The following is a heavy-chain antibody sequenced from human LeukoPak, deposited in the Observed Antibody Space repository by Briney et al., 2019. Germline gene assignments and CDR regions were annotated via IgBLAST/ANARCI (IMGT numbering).Heavy chain of an antibody. CDR1: GYNFNRYS. CDR2: VSTSNGAT. CDR3: ARVSDTSMVTPGFDS. V-gene: IGHV1-18*01. D-gene: IGHD5-18*01. J-gene: IGHJ4*02. Sequence: GASVKVSCKTSGYNFNRYSITWVRQAPGQGLEWMEWVSTSNGATNYAEKFQGRVTMTTETVTKTAYLELRRLTSGDTAMYFCARVSDTSMVTPGFDSWGQGTLVTVS.